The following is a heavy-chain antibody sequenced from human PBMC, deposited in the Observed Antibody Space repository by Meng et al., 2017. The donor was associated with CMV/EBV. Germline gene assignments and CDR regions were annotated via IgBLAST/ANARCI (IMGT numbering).Heavy chain of an antibody. J-gene: IGHJ6*02. V-gene: IGHV3-20*04. CDR2: INWNGGIT. CDR1: GFTFDDYG. CDR3: ARDRASGSFLYYYYGMDV. D-gene: IGHD3-10*01. Sequence: GESLKISCAASGFTFDDYGMSWVRQAPGKGLEWVSGINWNGGITGYADSVKGRFTISRDNAKNSLYLQMNSLRAEDTALYYCARDRASGSFLYYYYGMDVWGQGTTVTVSS.